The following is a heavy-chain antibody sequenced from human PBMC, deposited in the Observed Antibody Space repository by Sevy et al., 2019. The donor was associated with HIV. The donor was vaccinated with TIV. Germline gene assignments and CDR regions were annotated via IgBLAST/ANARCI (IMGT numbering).Heavy chain of an antibody. CDR3: ARDGGGGTTNSGMDV. J-gene: IGHJ6*02. CDR1: GYTFTGDY. V-gene: IGHV1-2*06. Sequence: ASVKVSCKASGYTFTGDYLHWVRQAPGQGLEWMGRVYPNSGGTNYARTFQGRITMTRDTSISTAYMELNRLKFDDTAVYYCARDGGGGTTNSGMDVWGQGTTVTVSS. CDR2: VYPNSGGT. D-gene: IGHD1-7*01.